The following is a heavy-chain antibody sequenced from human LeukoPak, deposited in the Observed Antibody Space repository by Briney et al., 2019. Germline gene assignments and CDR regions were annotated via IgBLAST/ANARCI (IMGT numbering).Heavy chain of an antibody. D-gene: IGHD1-1*01. CDR3: ARVVQLGYYYYMGV. J-gene: IGHJ6*03. V-gene: IGHV1-2*02. CDR1: GYTFTGYY. Sequence: ASVKVSCKASGYTFTGYYMHWVRQAPGQGLEWMGWINPNSGGTNYAQKFQGRVTMTRDTSISTAYMELSRLRSDDTAVYYCARVVQLGYYYYMGVWGKGTTVTVSS. CDR2: INPNSGGT.